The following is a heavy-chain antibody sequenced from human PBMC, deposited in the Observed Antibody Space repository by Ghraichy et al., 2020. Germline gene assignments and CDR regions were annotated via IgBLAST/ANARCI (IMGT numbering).Heavy chain of an antibody. D-gene: IGHD3-22*01. J-gene: IGHJ4*02. CDR1: GFTFSDYY. CDR2: ISSSGSTI. CDR3: ARVIHDSSGYYDGGALDY. V-gene: IGHV3-11*01. Sequence: GESLNISCAASGFTFSDYYMSWIRQAPGKGLEWVSYISSSGSTIYYADSVKGRFTISRDNAKNSLYLQMNSLRAEDTAVYYCARVIHDSSGYYDGGALDYWGQGTLVTVSS.